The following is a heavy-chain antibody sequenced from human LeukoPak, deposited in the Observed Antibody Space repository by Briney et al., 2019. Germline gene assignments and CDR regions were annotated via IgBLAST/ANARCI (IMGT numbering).Heavy chain of an antibody. V-gene: IGHV4-39*01. CDR1: DGSISSSSYY. CDR3: ARQGQVAATYYYYGMDV. D-gene: IGHD2-15*01. CDR2: IYYSGST. Sequence: SETLSLTCTVSDGSISSSSYYWGWIRQPPGKGLEWIGSIYYSGSTYYNPSLKSRVTISVDTSKNQFSLKLSSVTAADTAVYYCARQGQVAATYYYYGMDVWGQGTTVTVSS. J-gene: IGHJ6*02.